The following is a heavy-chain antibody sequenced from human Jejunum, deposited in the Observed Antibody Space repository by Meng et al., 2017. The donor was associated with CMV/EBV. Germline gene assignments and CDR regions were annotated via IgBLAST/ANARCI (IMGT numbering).Heavy chain of an antibody. J-gene: IGHJ4*02. Sequence: GFAFSSYKMNWVRQIPGKGLEWISNISGSNAAKYYADSVKGRFTISRDNVKNSLYLLMESLRADNTAIYYCVRGGSSGTLKYFDYWGQGALVTVSS. CDR3: VRGGSSGTLKYFDY. D-gene: IGHD3-3*01. CDR2: ISGSNAAK. V-gene: IGHV3-48*03. CDR1: GFAFSSYK.